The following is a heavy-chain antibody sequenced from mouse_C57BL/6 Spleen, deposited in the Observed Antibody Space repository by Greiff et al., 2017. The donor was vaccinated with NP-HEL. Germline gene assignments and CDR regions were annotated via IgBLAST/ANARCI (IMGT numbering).Heavy chain of an antibody. D-gene: IGHD2-10*02. CDR2: INPGSGGT. CDR3: ARTGMVGVYLDY. CDR1: GYAFTNYL. Sequence: VQLQQSGAELVRPGTSVKVSCKASGYAFTNYLIEWVKQRPGQGLEWIGVINPGSGGTNYNEKFKGKATLTADKSSSTAYMQLSSLTSEDSAVYFCARTGMVGVYLDYWGQGTTLTVSS. V-gene: IGHV1-54*01. J-gene: IGHJ2*01.